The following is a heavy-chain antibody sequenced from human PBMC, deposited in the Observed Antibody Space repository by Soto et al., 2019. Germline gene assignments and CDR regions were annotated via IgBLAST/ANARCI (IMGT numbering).Heavy chain of an antibody. CDR2: INHSGST. D-gene: IGHD2-2*01. V-gene: IGHV4-34*01. CDR3: ARVNIVVVPAALYYYGMDV. Sequence: SETLSLTCAVYGGSFSGYSWSWIRQPPGKGLEWIGEINHSGSTNYNPSLKSRVTISVDTSKNQFSLKLSSLTAADTAVYYCARVNIVVVPAALYYYGMDVWGQGTTVTVSS. CDR1: GGSFSGYS. J-gene: IGHJ6*02.